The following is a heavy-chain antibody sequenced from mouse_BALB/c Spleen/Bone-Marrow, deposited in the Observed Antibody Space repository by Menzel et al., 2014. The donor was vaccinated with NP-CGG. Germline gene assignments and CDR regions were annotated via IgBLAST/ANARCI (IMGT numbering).Heavy chain of an antibody. CDR2: IWSGGNT. CDR3: ARKLRFYAMDY. D-gene: IGHD1-1*01. Sequence: VKLMESGPGLVQPSQSLSITCTVSGFSLTTYGVHWVRQSPGKGLEWLGAIWSGGNTDYNAAFISRLSISKDNSKSRVFFEMNSLQAYDTAIYYCARKLRFYAMDYWGQGTSVTVSS. J-gene: IGHJ4*01. CDR1: GFSLTTYG. V-gene: IGHV2-2*01.